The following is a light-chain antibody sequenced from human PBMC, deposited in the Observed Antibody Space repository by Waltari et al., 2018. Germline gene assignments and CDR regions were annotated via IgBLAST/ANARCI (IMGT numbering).Light chain of an antibody. CDR3: CSFAGPYTWV. V-gene: IGLV2-11*01. CDR2: DVS. J-gene: IGLJ3*02. Sequence: QSALTQPRSVSGSPGQSVTISCTGTTSDVGGYDYVSCYQHNPGKPPTLMINDVSDRPPGVPGRFFGSKSGTTASRTISGLQAEDEADYYCCSFAGPYTWVFGGGTKLTVL. CDR1: TSDVGGYDY.